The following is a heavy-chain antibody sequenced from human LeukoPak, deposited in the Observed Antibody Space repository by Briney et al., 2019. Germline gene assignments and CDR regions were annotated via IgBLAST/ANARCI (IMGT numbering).Heavy chain of an antibody. CDR2: IRSKANSYAT. V-gene: IGHV3-73*01. CDR3: TRQDV. Sequence: GGSLRLSCAASGFTFSDYYMSWIRQASGKGLEWVGRIRSKANSYATAYAASVKGRFTISRDDSKNTAYLQMNSLKTEDTAVYYCTRQDVWGKGTTVTVSS. J-gene: IGHJ6*04. CDR1: GFTFSDYY.